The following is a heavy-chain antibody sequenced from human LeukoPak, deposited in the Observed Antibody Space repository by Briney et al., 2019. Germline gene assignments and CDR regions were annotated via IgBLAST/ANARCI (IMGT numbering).Heavy chain of an antibody. J-gene: IGHJ4*02. CDR2: INHSGST. D-gene: IGHD3-22*01. Sequence: SETLSLTCAVYGGSFSGYYWSWIRQPPGKGLEWIGEINHSGSTNYNPSLKSRVTISVDTSRNQFSLKLSSVTAADTAVYYCARDENRSYDSSGQFDYWGQGTLVTVSS. CDR3: ARDENRSYDSSGQFDY. CDR1: GGSFSGYY. V-gene: IGHV4-34*01.